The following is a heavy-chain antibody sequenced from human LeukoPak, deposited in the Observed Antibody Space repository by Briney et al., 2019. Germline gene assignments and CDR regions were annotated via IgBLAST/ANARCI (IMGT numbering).Heavy chain of an antibody. V-gene: IGHV4-34*01. J-gene: IGHJ5*02. D-gene: IGHD4-17*01. CDR2: INHSGST. CDR1: GGSFSGYY. Sequence: SETLSLTCAVYGGSFSGYYWSWIRQPPGKGLEWIGEINHSGSTNYNPSLKSRVTISVDTSKNQFSLKLSSVTAADTAVHYCARSVGDYGLDPWGQGTLVTVSS. CDR3: ARSVGDYGLDP.